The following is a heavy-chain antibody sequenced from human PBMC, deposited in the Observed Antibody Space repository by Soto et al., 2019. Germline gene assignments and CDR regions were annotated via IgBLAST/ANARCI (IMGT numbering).Heavy chain of an antibody. CDR2: ISYDGSNK. J-gene: IGHJ4*02. Sequence: QVQLVESGGGVVQPGRSLRLSCAASGFTFSSYAMHWVRQAPGKGLEWVAVISYDGSNKYYADSVKGRFTISRDNSKNTLYLQMNSLRAEDTAVYYCAREKTIAAAGGPFDYWGQGTLVTVSS. D-gene: IGHD6-13*01. CDR3: AREKTIAAAGGPFDY. CDR1: GFTFSSYA. V-gene: IGHV3-30-3*01.